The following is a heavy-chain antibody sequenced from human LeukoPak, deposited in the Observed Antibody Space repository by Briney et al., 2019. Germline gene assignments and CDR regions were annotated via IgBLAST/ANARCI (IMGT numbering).Heavy chain of an antibody. CDR1: GFTFSSYE. V-gene: IGHV3-48*03. CDR3: ARIHNLGILAHFDY. Sequence: QPGGSLRLSCAASGFTFSSYEMNWVRQAPGKGLEWVSYINSGGSTLYYADSVKGRFTISRDNAENSLYLQMNSLRAEDTAVYYCARIHNLGILAHFDYWGQGTLVTVSS. D-gene: IGHD1-1*01. J-gene: IGHJ4*02. CDR2: INSGGSTL.